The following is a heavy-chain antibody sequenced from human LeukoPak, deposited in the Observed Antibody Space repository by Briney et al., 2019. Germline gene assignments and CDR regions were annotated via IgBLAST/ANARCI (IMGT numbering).Heavy chain of an antibody. Sequence: PSETLSLTCGVSGASFSGYYWSWIRQAPGKGPEWIGEISHTGRTAYNPSLKSRVTISLDTSKNQFSLKLTFVSAADTAVYYCTRTSPGIPLDFWGQGTLVTVSS. J-gene: IGHJ4*02. CDR3: TRTSPGIPLDF. D-gene: IGHD1-26*01. CDR1: GASFSGYY. CDR2: ISHTGRT. V-gene: IGHV4-34*01.